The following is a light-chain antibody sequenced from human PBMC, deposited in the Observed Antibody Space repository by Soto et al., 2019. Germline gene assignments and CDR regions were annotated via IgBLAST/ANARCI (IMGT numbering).Light chain of an antibody. CDR3: QQYGSSPT. Sequence: EIVLTQSPGTLSLSPGERATRSCRASQSVSSSYLAWYQQKPGQAPRLLIYGASSRATGIPDRFSGSGSGIDFTLTISSLQPEDFAVYYCQQYGSSPTFGHGTKVDIK. CDR1: QSVSSSY. CDR2: GAS. J-gene: IGKJ1*01. V-gene: IGKV3-20*01.